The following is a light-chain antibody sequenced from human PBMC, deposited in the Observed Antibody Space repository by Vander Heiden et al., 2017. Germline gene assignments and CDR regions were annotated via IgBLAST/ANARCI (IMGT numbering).Light chain of an antibody. J-gene: IGLJ2*01. CDR2: KDS. Sequence: SYELPQPPSVSVSPGQPARITCSGNALPKQYAYWYQQKPGQAPVLVIYKDSERPSGIPERFSGSSSGTTVTLTISRVQAEDEADYYCQSADSSGIYEVFGGGTKLTVL. CDR1: ALPKQY. CDR3: QSADSSGIYEV. V-gene: IGLV3-25*03.